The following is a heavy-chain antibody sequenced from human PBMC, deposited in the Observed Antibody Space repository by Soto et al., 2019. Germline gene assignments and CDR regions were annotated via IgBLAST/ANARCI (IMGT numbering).Heavy chain of an antibody. J-gene: IGHJ5*02. CDR3: AREGSSSGRAGNWFDP. CDR2: IYYSGGT. D-gene: IGHD6-6*01. CDR1: GGSISSGDYY. Sequence: PSETLSLTCTVSGGSISSGDYYWSWIRQPPGKGLEWIGYIYYSGGTYYNPSLKSRVTISVDTSKNQFSLKLSSVTAADTAVYYCAREGSSSGRAGNWFDPWGQGTLVTVSS. V-gene: IGHV4-30-4*01.